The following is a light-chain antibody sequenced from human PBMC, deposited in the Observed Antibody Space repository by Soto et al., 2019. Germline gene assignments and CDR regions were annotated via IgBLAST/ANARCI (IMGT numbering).Light chain of an antibody. CDR1: QAFTTT. J-gene: IGKJ4*01. CDR3: QQYRTYPT. V-gene: IGKV1-13*02. Sequence: AIQLTQTPSSLAASVGDTVTIACRASQAFTTTLAWYQQKPGKAPRLLIYEASTLEGGVPSRFSGSGSGTDFTLTICGLQPEDFATYHCQQYRTYPTFGGGTKLEIK. CDR2: EAS.